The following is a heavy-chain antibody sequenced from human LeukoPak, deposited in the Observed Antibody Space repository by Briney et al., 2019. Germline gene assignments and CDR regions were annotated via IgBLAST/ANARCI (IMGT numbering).Heavy chain of an antibody. CDR1: GFTFSTNS. CDR2: ITSNGGST. CDR3: VTVGMTSIWSYLRFDP. D-gene: IGHD1-26*01. J-gene: IGHJ5*02. Sequence: PGGSPRLSCSASGFTFSTNSMHWVRQAPGKGLEFVSAITSNGGSTYYADPVKGRFTISRDNSKNTLYLQMSSLRAEDTAVYYCVTVGMTSIWSYLRFDPRGQGTLVSVSS. V-gene: IGHV3-64D*08.